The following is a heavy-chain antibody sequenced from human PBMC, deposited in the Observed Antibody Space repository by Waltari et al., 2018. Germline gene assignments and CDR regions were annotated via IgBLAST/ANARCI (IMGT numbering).Heavy chain of an antibody. V-gene: IGHV1-2*06. CDR1: GYTFTGYY. CDR3: ARDQDYGDAMALDY. CDR2: INPNSGGT. J-gene: IGHJ4*02. Sequence: QVQLVQSGAEVKKPGASVQVSCKASGYTFTGYYLHWVRQAPGQGLEWMGRINPNSGGTNYAQKFQGRVTITADKSTSTAYMELSSLRSEDTAVYYCARDQDYGDAMALDYWGQGTLVTVSS. D-gene: IGHD4-17*01.